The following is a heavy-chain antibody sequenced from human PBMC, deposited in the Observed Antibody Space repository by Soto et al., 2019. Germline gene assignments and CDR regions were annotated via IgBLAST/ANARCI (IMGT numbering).Heavy chain of an antibody. J-gene: IGHJ4*02. Sequence: GSLRLSCAASGFTFSSYAMSWVRQAPGKGLEWVSAISGSGGSTYYADSVKGRFTISRDNSKNTLYLQMNSLRAEDTAVYYCAKGVGVVVAATLPFDYWGQGTLVTVSS. CDR2: ISGSGGST. CDR1: GFTFSSYA. CDR3: AKGVGVVVAATLPFDY. V-gene: IGHV3-23*01. D-gene: IGHD2-15*01.